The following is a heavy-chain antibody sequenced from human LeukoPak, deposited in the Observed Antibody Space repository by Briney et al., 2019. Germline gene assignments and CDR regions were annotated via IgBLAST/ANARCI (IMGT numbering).Heavy chain of an antibody. CDR1: GGSFSGYY. CDR2: IYYSGST. V-gene: IGHV4-59*08. D-gene: IGHD6-13*01. Sequence: SETLSLTCAVYGGSFSGYYWSWIRQPPGKGLEWIGYIYYSGSTNYNPSLKSRVSISVDTSKNQFSLKLSSVTAADTAVYYCARLSKWGSSWYFDYWGQGTLVTVSS. CDR3: ARLSKWGSSWYFDY. J-gene: IGHJ4*02.